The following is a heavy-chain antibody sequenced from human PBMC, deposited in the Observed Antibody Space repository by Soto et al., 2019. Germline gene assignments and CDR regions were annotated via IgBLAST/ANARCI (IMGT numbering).Heavy chain of an antibody. D-gene: IGHD3-10*02. CDR1: VFSLTNNGEA. V-gene: IGHV2-5*02. Sequence: QITLKESGPTLVKPTQTLTLTCTFSVFSLTNNGEAVGWFRQSPGKALEWLVLIYWDDDNRYNPTLRTRLSTTKDTSKIQVVLTLTNMDPVDTATYYCARYVATSPAGWFEPWGQGIPVTVSS. J-gene: IGHJ5*02. CDR2: IYWDDDN. CDR3: ARYVATSPAGWFEP.